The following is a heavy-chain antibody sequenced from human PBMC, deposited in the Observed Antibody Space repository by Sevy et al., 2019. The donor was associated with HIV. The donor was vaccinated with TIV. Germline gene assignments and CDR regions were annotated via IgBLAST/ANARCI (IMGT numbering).Heavy chain of an antibody. CDR3: ARVSMGVVAGIYYYYYMDV. J-gene: IGHJ6*03. D-gene: IGHD6-19*01. V-gene: IGHV4-61*01. CDR2: IYYSGST. Sequence: SETLSLTCTVSGGSVSSGSYYWSWIRQPPGKGLEWIGYIYYSGSTNYNPSLKSRFTISVDTSKNQFSLTLSSVTAAETAVYYCARVSMGVVAGIYYYYYMDVWGKGTTVTVSS. CDR1: GGSVSSGSYY.